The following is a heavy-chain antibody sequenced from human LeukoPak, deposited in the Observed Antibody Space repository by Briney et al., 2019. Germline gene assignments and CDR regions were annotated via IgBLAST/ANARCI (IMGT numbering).Heavy chain of an antibody. CDR3: ARGHEDYDILTGYYHMFRFDP. V-gene: IGHV1-8*01. D-gene: IGHD3-9*01. CDR1: GYTFTSYD. J-gene: IGHJ5*02. CDR2: MNPNSGNT. Sequence: ASVKVSCKASGYTFTSYDINWVRQATGQGLEWMGWMNPNSGNTGYAQEFQGRVTMTRNTSISTAYMELSSLRSEDTTVYYCARGHEDYDILTGYYHMFRFDPWGQGTLVTVSS.